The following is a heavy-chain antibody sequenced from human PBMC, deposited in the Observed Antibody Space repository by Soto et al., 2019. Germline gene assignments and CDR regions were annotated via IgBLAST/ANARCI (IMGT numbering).Heavy chain of an antibody. Sequence: GGSLRLSNEASGFSFVNYAINWVRQAPGKGLEWVSGLSGSGTSTYYADSVKGRFTISRDNSRDTLFLQMNSLTADDTAVYYCAKATTNGGWFNPFDSWGQGALVTVSS. CDR2: LSGSGTST. D-gene: IGHD6-19*01. V-gene: IGHV3-23*01. CDR3: AKATTNGGWFNPFDS. J-gene: IGHJ4*02. CDR1: GFSFVNYA.